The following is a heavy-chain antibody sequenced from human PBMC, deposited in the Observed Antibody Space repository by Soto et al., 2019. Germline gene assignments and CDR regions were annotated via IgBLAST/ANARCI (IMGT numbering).Heavy chain of an antibody. CDR3: ARDCPVGSVLGAYYYGMDV. CDR1: GASITSGNYY. J-gene: IGHJ6*02. CDR2: SSYTGNT. V-gene: IGHV4-39*07. D-gene: IGHD3-3*02. Sequence: SETRSLTCTVSGASITSGNYYWGWIRQPPGKGLQWIGSSSYTGNTYFNPSLKSRVTISFDTSKNQFSLRLTSVTASDTAVYYCARDCPVGSVLGAYYYGMDVWGQGTTVTVSS.